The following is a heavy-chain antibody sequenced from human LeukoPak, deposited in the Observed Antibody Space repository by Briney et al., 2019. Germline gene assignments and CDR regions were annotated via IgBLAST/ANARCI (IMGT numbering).Heavy chain of an antibody. CDR2: ISSSSSYI. D-gene: IGHD3-16*02. V-gene: IGHV3-21*01. CDR1: GFTFSSYS. CDR3: ARDDYDYVWGSYRLMDV. Sequence: GGSLRLSCAASGFTFSSYSMNWVRQAPGKGLEWVSSISSSSSYIYYADSVKGRFTISRDNAKSSLYLQMNSLRAEDTAVYYCARDDYDYVWGSYRLMDVWGQGTTVTVSS. J-gene: IGHJ6*02.